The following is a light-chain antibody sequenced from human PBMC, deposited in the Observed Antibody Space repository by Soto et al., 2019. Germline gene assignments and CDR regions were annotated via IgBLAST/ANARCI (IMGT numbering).Light chain of an antibody. CDR1: QSISSW. V-gene: IGKV1-5*01. J-gene: IGKJ1*01. CDR3: QQYNSYWT. CDR2: AAS. Sequence: DIQMTQSPSTLSASVGDRVTITCRAGQSISSWLALYQQKPGTAPKLLIYAASSLESGVPSRFSGSGSGTEFPLTISRLQPDDFATYYCQQYNSYWTFGQGTKVDI.